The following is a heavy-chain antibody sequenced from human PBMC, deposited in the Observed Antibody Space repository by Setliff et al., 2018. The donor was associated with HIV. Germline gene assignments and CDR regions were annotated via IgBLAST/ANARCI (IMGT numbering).Heavy chain of an antibody. CDR3: AAWGPRYSYAPYFFDS. Sequence: SETLSLTCTVSGGSISSHYWSWIRQSPGKGLEWIGYIYYSGSTNYNPSLKSRVTISVDTSKNQFSLKLSSVTAADTAVYYCAAWGPRYSYAPYFFDSWGQGTLVTVSS. CDR2: IYYSGST. J-gene: IGHJ4*02. CDR1: GGSISSHY. V-gene: IGHV4-59*11. D-gene: IGHD5-18*01.